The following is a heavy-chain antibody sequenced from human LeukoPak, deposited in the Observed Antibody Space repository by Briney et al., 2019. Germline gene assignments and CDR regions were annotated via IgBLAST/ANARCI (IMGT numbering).Heavy chain of an antibody. CDR1: GFTFSSYA. J-gene: IGHJ6*03. V-gene: IGHV3-23*01. CDR2: ISGSGGST. CDR3: AKDNYGGNPLGYYYYYMYV. D-gene: IGHD4-23*01. Sequence: PGGSLGLSCAASGFTFSSYAMSWVRQAPGKGLEWVSAISGSGGSTYYADSVKGRFTISRDNSKNTLYLQMNSLRAEDTAVYYCAKDNYGGNPLGYYYYYMYVWGKGTTVTVSS.